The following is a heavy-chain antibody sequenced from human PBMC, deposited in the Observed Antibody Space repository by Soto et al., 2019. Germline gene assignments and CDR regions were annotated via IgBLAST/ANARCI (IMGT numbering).Heavy chain of an antibody. CDR1: GFSLSTSGVS. V-gene: IGHV2-5*01. D-gene: IGHD6-25*01. CDR3: AHRVGSRGSLDH. CDR2: IYWNDDK. J-gene: IGHJ4*02. Sequence: GSGPTLVNPTQTLTLTCTFSGFSLSTSGVSVGWIRQPPGKALEWLAFIYWNDDKSYSPSLKSRLTVTKDNSKKQVVLTMTNMDPADTATYYCAHRVGSRGSLDHGGQGTLVTVSS.